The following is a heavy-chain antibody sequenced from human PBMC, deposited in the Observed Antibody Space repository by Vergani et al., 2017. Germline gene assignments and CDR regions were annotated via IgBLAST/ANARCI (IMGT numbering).Heavy chain of an antibody. CDR1: GFTFSSYS. CDR2: ISSRSSYI. V-gene: IGHV3-21*01. D-gene: IGHD6-13*01. J-gene: IGHJ3*02. CDR3: ARQQQLAAFDI. Sequence: EVQLVESGGGLVKPGGSLRLSCAASGFTFSSYSMNWVRQAPGKGLEWVSSISSRSSYIYYADSVKGRFTISRDNAKNSRYLQMNSLRAEDTAVYYCARQQQLAAFDIWGQGTMVTVSS.